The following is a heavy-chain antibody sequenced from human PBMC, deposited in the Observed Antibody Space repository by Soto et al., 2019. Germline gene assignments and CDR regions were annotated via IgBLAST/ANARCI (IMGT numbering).Heavy chain of an antibody. CDR2: IIPIFGTA. Sequence: QVQLVQSGAEVKKPGSSVKVSCKASGGTFSSYAISWVRQAPGQGREWMGGIIPIFGTANYAQKFQGRGTITADESTSTAYVELSSLRSEDTAVYYCAKGSSSWYYYYGMAVWGQGTTVTVSS. CDR3: AKGSSSWYYYYGMAV. D-gene: IGHD6-13*01. V-gene: IGHV1-69*01. CDR1: GGTFSSYA. J-gene: IGHJ6*02.